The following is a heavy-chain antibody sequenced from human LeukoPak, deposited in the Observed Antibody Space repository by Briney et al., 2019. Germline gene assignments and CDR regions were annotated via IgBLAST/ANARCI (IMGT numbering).Heavy chain of an antibody. D-gene: IGHD5-18*01. CDR1: GGSFSGYY. CDR2: INHSGST. J-gene: IGHJ4*02. Sequence: SETLSLTCAVYGGSFSGYYWSWIRQPPGKGLEWIGEINHSGSTNYNPSLKSRVTISVDTSKNQFSLKLSSVTAADTAVYYCARGPAVDTAMATEDATDYWGQGTLVTVSS. V-gene: IGHV4-34*01. CDR3: ARGPAVDTAMATEDATDY.